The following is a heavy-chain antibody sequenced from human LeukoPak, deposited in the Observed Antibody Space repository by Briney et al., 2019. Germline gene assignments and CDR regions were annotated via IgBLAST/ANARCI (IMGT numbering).Heavy chain of an antibody. Sequence: SETLSLTCTVSGGSISSGSYYWSWIRQPAGKGLEWIGRIYTSGSTNYNPSLKSRVTISVDTSKNQFSLKLSSVTAADTAVYYCARTYYYYMDVWGKGTTVTISS. CDR1: GGSISSGSYY. V-gene: IGHV4-61*02. CDR2: IYTSGST. CDR3: ARTYYYYMDV. J-gene: IGHJ6*03.